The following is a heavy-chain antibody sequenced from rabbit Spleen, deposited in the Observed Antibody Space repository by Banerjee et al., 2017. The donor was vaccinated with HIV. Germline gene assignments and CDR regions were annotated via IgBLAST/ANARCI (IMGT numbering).Heavy chain of an antibody. Sequence: VESGGGLVKPGASLTLTCKASGFSFSSGYDMCWVRQAPGKGLEWIACIDTGSSGFTYFASWAKGRSTFSKSSSTTVTLQMTSLTAADTATYFCVREAGYGGYGDANLWGQGTLVTVS. CDR1: GFSFSSGYD. V-gene: IGHV1S40*01. J-gene: IGHJ3*01. CDR2: IDTGSSGFT. CDR3: VREAGYGGYGDANL. D-gene: IGHD6-1*01.